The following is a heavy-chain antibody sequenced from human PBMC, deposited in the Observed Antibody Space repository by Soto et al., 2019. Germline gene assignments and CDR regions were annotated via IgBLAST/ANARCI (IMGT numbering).Heavy chain of an antibody. J-gene: IGHJ4*02. D-gene: IGHD1-7*01. V-gene: IGHV4-39*01. CDR3: RTTHEY. Sequence: SETLSLTCTVSGGSISSSSYYWGWIRQPPGKGLEWIGSIYYSGSTYYDPSLKSRVTISVDTSKNQFSLKLSSVTAEDTAVYYCRTTHEYWGQGTQVTVSS. CDR2: IYYSGST. CDR1: GGSISSSSYY.